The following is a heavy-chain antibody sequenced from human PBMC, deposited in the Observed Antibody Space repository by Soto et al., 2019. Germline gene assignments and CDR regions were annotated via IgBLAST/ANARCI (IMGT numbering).Heavy chain of an antibody. J-gene: IGHJ6*02. CDR3: AKTSGAMRYAISVDGMDV. CDR2: LSGNADST. CDR1: GFSFSSFA. Sequence: EVQLLESGGGFIHPGGSLRLSCAASGFSFSSFAMNWVRQAPGKGLEWVSILSGNADSTFYADSVKGRFTISRDNSKSTLYLQINSLRAEDTAVYDCAKTSGAMRYAISVDGMDVWGQGTTVTVSS. D-gene: IGHD2-8*01. V-gene: IGHV3-23*01.